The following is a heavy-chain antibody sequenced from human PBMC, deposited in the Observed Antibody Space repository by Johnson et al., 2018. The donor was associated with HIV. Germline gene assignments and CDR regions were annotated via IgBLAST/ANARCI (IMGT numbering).Heavy chain of an antibody. Sequence: QVQLVESGGGVVQPGRSLRLSCAASGFTFSSYAMHWVRQAPGKGLEWVSVIYSGGSTYYADSVKGRFTISRDNSKNTLYLQMNSLRAEDTAVYYCARGSLSGSPDIWGQGTIVTVSS. CDR1: GFTFSSYA. V-gene: IGHV3-NL1*01. D-gene: IGHD1-26*01. J-gene: IGHJ3*02. CDR2: IYSGGST. CDR3: ARGSLSGSPDI.